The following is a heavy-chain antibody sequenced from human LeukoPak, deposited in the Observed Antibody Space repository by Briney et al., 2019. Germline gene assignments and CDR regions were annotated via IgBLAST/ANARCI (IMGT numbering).Heavy chain of an antibody. V-gene: IGHV1-2*06. CDR3: ARDFSSTSNWELDY. J-gene: IGHJ4*02. Sequence: GAAVKVSCKASGYTFIHYFIHWVRQAPGQGLEWMGRIHSNSGGTEYTQKFQGRVTMTRDTSITTVYMELSSLTSDDTAVYYCARDFSSTSNWELDYWGQGTLVTVSS. CDR1: GYTFIHYF. D-gene: IGHD7-27*01. CDR2: IHSNSGGT.